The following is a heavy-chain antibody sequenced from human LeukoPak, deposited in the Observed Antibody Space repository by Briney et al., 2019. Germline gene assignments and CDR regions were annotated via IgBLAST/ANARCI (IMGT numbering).Heavy chain of an antibody. Sequence: GGSLRLSSAASGFTFSSYAMSWVRQAPGKGLEWVSAISGSGGSTYYADSVKGRFTISRDNSKNTLYLQMNSLRAEDTAVYYCAKDPAIVGAGLYYFDYWGQGTLVTVSS. CDR3: AKDPAIVGAGLYYFDY. CDR1: GFTFSSYA. D-gene: IGHD1-26*01. V-gene: IGHV3-23*01. CDR2: ISGSGGST. J-gene: IGHJ4*02.